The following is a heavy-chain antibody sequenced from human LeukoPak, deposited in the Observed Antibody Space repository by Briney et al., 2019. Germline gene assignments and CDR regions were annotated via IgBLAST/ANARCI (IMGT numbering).Heavy chain of an antibody. D-gene: IGHD3-3*01. V-gene: IGHV4-30-4*01. J-gene: IGHJ6*02. CDR2: IYYSGST. Sequence: SQTLSLTCTVSGGSISSGDYYWTWIRQPPGKGLEWIGYIYYSGSTYYNPSLKSRVTISVDTSKNQFSLKLSSVTAADTAVYYCARARGGEWLLYSPYYYYGMDVWGQGTTVTVSS. CDR3: ARARGGEWLLYSPYYYYGMDV. CDR1: GGSISSGDYY.